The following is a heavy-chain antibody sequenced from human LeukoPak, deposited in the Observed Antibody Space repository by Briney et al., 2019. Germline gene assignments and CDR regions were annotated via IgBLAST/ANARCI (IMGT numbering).Heavy chain of an antibody. Sequence: GGSLRLSCAASGFTFSTYGMHWVRQAPGKGLEWVSFIRYVGINKYYADSVKGRFTISRDNSKNTLYLRMNSLRAEDTAVYYCVRDGDYYDSSGYYDGGYYYFYMDVWGKGTTVTVSS. CDR3: VRDGDYYDSSGYYDGGYYYFYMDV. V-gene: IGHV3-30*02. J-gene: IGHJ6*03. CDR1: GFTFSTYG. D-gene: IGHD3-22*01. CDR2: IRYVGINK.